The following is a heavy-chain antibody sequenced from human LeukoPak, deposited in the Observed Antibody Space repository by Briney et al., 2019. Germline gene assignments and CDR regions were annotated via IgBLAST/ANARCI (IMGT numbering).Heavy chain of an antibody. CDR1: GFSLGLYW. J-gene: IGHJ4*02. V-gene: IGHV3-74*01. CDR2: ISRDGSNT. Sequence: GGPLRLSCAASGFSLGLYWMHWVRQAPGQGLVWVSRISRDGSNTAYANSVKGRFTISRDNAKNTLYLHMHNLTVGDTAVYYCSRAVGSSPYYWGQGALVTVSS. D-gene: IGHD1-26*01. CDR3: SRAVGSSPYY.